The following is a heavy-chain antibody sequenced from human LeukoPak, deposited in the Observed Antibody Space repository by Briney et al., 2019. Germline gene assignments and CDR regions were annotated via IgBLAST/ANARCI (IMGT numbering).Heavy chain of an antibody. Sequence: SETLSLTCAVYGGSFSGYYWSWIRQPPGKGLEWIGEINHSGSTNYNPSLKSRVTISVDTSKNQFSLKLSSVTAADTAVYYCARAPLEYSSSSSAFDIWGQGTMVTVSS. CDR2: INHSGST. V-gene: IGHV4-34*01. CDR3: ARAPLEYSSSSSAFDI. J-gene: IGHJ3*02. CDR1: GGSFSGYY. D-gene: IGHD6-6*01.